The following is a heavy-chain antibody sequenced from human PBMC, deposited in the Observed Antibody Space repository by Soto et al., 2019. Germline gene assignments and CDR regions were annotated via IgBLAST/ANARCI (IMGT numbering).Heavy chain of an antibody. CDR1: GGSLSGFF. J-gene: IGHJ4*02. CDR3: ARGRGLYHF. V-gene: IGHV4-34*01. Sequence: SETLSLTCAVYGGSLSGFFWSWIRQSPGKGLEWVGEINHSGRTNYNPSLKSRLSISVDTSKSQFSLRLSSVTAADTAVYYCARGRGLYHFCGQGTLVTVPS. D-gene: IGHD3-16*02. CDR2: INHSGRT.